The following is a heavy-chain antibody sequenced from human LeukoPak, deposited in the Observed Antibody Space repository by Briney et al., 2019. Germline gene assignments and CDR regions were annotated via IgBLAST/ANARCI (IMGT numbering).Heavy chain of an antibody. V-gene: IGHV3-7*01. J-gene: IGHJ6*03. CDR3: AKGAFRDQVQGYYYMDV. CDR1: GFTFSSYW. CDR2: IKQDGSEK. Sequence: GGSLRLSCAASGFTFSSYWMSWVRQAPGKGLEWVANIKQDGSEKYYVDSVKGRFIISRDNAKNSLYLQMNSLRAEDTAVYYCAKGAFRDQVQGYYYMDVWGKGTTVTVFS. D-gene: IGHD3-10*01.